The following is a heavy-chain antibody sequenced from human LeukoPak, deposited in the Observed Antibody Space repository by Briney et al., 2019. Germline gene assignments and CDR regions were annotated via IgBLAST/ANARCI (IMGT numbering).Heavy chain of an antibody. D-gene: IGHD1-26*01. CDR3: ARALTGSGSYYYFDY. Sequence: SETLSLTCTVSGGSISSHYWSWIRQPPGKGLEWTGYIYYSGSTNYNPSLKSRVTISVDTSKNQFSLKLSSVTAADTAVYYCARALTGSGSYYYFDYWGQGTLVTVSS. J-gene: IGHJ4*02. V-gene: IGHV4-59*11. CDR1: GGSISSHY. CDR2: IYYSGST.